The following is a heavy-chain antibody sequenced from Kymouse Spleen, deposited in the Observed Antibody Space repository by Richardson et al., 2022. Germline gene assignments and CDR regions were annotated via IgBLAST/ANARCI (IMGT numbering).Heavy chain of an antibody. V-gene: IGHV3-33*01. CDR3: ARDGITGTTRGFDY. Sequence: QVQLVESGGGVVQPGRSLRLSCAASGFTFSSYGMHWVRQAPGKGLEWVAVIWYDGSNKYYADSVKGRFTISRDNSKNTLYLQMNSLRAEDTAVYYCARDGITGTTRGFDYWGQGTLVTVSS. D-gene: IGHD1-20*01. CDR1: GFTFSSYG. J-gene: IGHJ4*02. CDR2: IWYDGSNK.